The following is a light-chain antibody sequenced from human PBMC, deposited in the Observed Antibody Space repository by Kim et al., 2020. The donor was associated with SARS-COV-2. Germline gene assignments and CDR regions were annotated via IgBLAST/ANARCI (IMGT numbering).Light chain of an antibody. Sequence: GKTVTISCTRSRGSIDDNYVQWYQQRPGGVPTTVIYEDDQRPSGVPDRFSGSIDKSSNSASLTISGLKPEDEADYYCQSYNRSIVAFGGGTKLTVL. CDR1: RGSIDDNY. CDR2: EDD. J-gene: IGLJ2*01. V-gene: IGLV6-57*03. CDR3: QSYNRSIVA.